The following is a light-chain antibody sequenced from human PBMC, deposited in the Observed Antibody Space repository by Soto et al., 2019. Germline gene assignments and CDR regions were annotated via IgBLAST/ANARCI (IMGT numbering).Light chain of an antibody. Sequence: QSVLTQPASVSGSPGQSITISCTGTSSDVGGYNYVSWYQQHPGKAPKLMINDVSNRPSGVPNRFSGSKSGNTASLTISGLQAEDEADYYCSSYTSSSTVVFGGGTKVTVL. CDR2: DVS. J-gene: IGLJ2*01. V-gene: IGLV2-14*01. CDR1: SSDVGGYNY. CDR3: SSYTSSSTVV.